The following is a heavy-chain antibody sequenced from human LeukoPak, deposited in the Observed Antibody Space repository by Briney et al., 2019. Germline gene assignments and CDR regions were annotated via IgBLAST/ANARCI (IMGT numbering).Heavy chain of an antibody. Sequence: SEPLSLPCTVSGGSISSYYWSWIRKPPGKGLKGIGYMYYSGSTNYNPPLNSPVTISVDASKNQSSLKLSSVTAADTAVYYWARSDFEFLEWFPGTDYYYGMDVWGQGTTVTVSS. D-gene: IGHD3-3*01. CDR2: MYYSGST. CDR3: ARSDFEFLEWFPGTDYYYGMDV. V-gene: IGHV4-59*01. CDR1: GGSISSYY. J-gene: IGHJ6*02.